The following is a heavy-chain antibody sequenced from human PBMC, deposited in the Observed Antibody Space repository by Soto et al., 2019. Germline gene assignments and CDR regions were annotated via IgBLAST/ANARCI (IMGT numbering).Heavy chain of an antibody. D-gene: IGHD3-10*01. V-gene: IGHV4-30-4*01. CDR2: IYDGGST. CDR1: GDSISDVNYY. J-gene: IGHJ4*02. CDR3: ARVGRAIRGIITYDY. Sequence: SETLSLTCTFSGDSISDVNYYLSWIRQSPDKGLEWIGHIYDGGSTYSNPSLKSRVTISIDTSKNQFSLNLSSVTAADTAVYYCARVGRAIRGIITYDYWGPGTLVTAPQ.